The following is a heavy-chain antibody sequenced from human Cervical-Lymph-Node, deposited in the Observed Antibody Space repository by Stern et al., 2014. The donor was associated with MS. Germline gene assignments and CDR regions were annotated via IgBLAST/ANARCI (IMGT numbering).Heavy chain of an antibody. CDR2: ILPIFGTA. D-gene: IGHD5-24*01. CDR1: GGTFSSYA. CDR3: ATGRWLQKWVHFDY. Sequence: VQLVQSGAEVKKPGSSVKVSCKASGGTFSSYAISWVRQTPGQGLEWMGGILPIFGTANYAQKFQGRVTITADESTSTAYMELSSLRSEDTAVYYCATGRWLQKWVHFDYWGQGTLVTVSS. J-gene: IGHJ4*02. V-gene: IGHV1-69*01.